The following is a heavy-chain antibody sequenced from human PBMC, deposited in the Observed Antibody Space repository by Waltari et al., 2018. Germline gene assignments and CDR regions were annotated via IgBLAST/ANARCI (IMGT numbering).Heavy chain of an antibody. Sequence: QVQLQQWGAGLLKPSETLSLTCAVYGGSFSGYYWSWIRQPPGKGLEWIGEINHSGRTHYYPSLRSRVTISVDTSKNQFSLKLSSVTAADTAVYYCARVHYYDSSGYPYYFDYWGQGTLVTVSS. V-gene: IGHV4-34*01. CDR2: INHSGRT. D-gene: IGHD3-22*01. CDR1: GGSFSGYY. J-gene: IGHJ4*02. CDR3: ARVHYYDSSGYPYYFDY.